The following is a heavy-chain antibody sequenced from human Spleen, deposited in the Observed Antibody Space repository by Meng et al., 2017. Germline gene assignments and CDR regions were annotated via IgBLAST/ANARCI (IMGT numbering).Heavy chain of an antibody. J-gene: IGHJ5*02. CDR1: GGSVSSGSYY. Sequence: SETLSLTCTVSGGSVSSGSYYWSWIRQPPGKGLEWIGYISYTGSTNYNPSLQSRVTISVDTSKNQFSLKLSSVTAADTAVYYCARGGCSSTSCYLSPNDYGDTWGQGTLVTVSS. D-gene: IGHD2-2*01. CDR2: ISYTGST. V-gene: IGHV4-61*01. CDR3: ARGGCSSTSCYLSPNDYGDT.